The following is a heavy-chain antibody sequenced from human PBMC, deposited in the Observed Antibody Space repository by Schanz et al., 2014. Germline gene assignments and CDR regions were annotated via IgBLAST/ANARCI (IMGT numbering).Heavy chain of an antibody. V-gene: IGHV1-18*01. CDR1: GYTFISYG. CDR2: ISAYNGHT. J-gene: IGHJ4*02. CDR3: TRGYGDSPTDF. Sequence: QVQLVQSGAEVKKPGASVKVSCKASGYTFISYGIKWVRQAPGQGLEWMGWISAYNGHTDYAQKLQGRVTLTTDTSTSTAYMELRNLRSDDTALYYCTRGYGDSPTDFWGQGTLVTVSS. D-gene: IGHD4-17*01.